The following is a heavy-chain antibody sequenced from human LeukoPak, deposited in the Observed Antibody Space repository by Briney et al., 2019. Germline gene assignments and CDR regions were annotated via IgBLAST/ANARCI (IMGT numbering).Heavy chain of an antibody. V-gene: IGHV1-18*01. J-gene: IGHJ4*02. D-gene: IGHD3-16*01. CDR1: GYTFTSYG. CDR3: AREGLGELTLDY. Sequence: VSVKVSCKASGYTFTSYGISWVRQAPGQGLEWMGWISTYNGDTNYAQKLQGRVTMTTDTSTSTAYMELRSLRSDDTAVYYCAREGLGELTLDYWGQGTLVTVSS. CDR2: ISTYNGDT.